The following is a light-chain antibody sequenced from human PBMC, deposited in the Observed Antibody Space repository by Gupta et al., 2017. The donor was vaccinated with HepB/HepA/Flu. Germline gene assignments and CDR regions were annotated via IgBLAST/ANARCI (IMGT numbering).Light chain of an antibody. CDR2: AVT. J-gene: IGLJ2*01. Sequence: GLTQPASVSWPPGPSISTSCTGSSGDAGGFNSVSWYQQYPGRAPKLLIYAVTNRPSGVPYRFSGSKSGNTASLSICGLQSEDDADYYCSSFGTGITRVVFGGGTKVTVL. V-gene: IGLV2-14*03. CDR3: SSFGTGITRVV. CDR1: SGDAGGFNS.